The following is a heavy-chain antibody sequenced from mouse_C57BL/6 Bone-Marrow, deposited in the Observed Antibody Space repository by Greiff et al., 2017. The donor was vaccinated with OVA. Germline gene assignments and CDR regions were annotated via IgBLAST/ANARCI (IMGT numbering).Heavy chain of an antibody. CDR3: PYSPLYWYFDV. Sequence: EVKLQQSGPVLVKPGASVKMSCKASGYTFTDYYMNWVKQSHGKSLEWIGVINPYNGGTSYNQKFKGKATLTVDKSSSTAYMELNSLTSEDSAVYYCPYSPLYWYFDVWGTGTTVTVSS. CDR2: INPYNGGT. J-gene: IGHJ1*03. V-gene: IGHV1-19*01. CDR1: GYTFTDYY. D-gene: IGHD2-12*01.